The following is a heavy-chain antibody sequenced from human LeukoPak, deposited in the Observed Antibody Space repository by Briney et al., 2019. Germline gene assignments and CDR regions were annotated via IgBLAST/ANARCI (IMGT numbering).Heavy chain of an antibody. V-gene: IGHV3-30*04. CDR2: ISYDGSNK. D-gene: IGHD4-11*01. CDR1: GFTFSSYA. CDR3: ARDRFDNYVPEY. Sequence: PGGSLRLSCAASGFTFSSYAMHWARQAPGKGREGVAVISYDGSNKYYADSVKGRFTISRDNSKNTLYLQMNSLRAEDTAVYYCARDRFDNYVPEYWGQGTLVTVSS. J-gene: IGHJ4*02.